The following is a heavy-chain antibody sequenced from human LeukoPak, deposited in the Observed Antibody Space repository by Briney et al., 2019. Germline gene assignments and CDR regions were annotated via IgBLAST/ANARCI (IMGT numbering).Heavy chain of an antibody. J-gene: IGHJ4*02. Sequence: PSETLSLTCAVYGGSFSGYYWSWIRQPPGKGLEWIGEINHSGSTNYNPSLKSRVTISVDTSKNQFSLKLSSVTAADTAVYYCARGLAVAGPPVNYWGQGTLATVSS. CDR1: GGSFSGYY. D-gene: IGHD6-19*01. CDR2: INHSGST. V-gene: IGHV4-34*01. CDR3: ARGLAVAGPPVNY.